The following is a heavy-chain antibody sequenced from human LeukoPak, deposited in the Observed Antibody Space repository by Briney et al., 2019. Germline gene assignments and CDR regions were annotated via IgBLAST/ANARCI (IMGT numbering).Heavy chain of an antibody. Sequence: ASVKVSCKASGYTFTGYYMHWVRQAPGQGLEWMGWINPNSGGTNYAQKFQGRVTLTRDTSISTAYMDLSRLRSDDTAMYYCARGSSTRVYYYYYMDVWGKGTTVTVSS. CDR2: INPNSGGT. CDR1: GYTFTGYY. CDR3: ARGSSTRVYYYYYMDV. D-gene: IGHD6-6*01. J-gene: IGHJ6*03. V-gene: IGHV1-2*02.